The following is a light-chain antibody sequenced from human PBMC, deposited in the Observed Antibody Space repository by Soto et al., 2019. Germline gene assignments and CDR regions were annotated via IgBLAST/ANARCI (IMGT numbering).Light chain of an antibody. CDR1: QSVSSY. CDR2: DAS. J-gene: IGKJ4*01. CDR3: QQRSNWPPLT. Sequence: EIVLTQSPATLSLSPGERATLSCRASQSVSSYLAWYQQKPGQAPRLLIYDASNRATGIPARFSGSGSGTDFTLTISPLEPEDFAVYYCQQRSNWPPLTFGGGTKVEIK. V-gene: IGKV3-11*01.